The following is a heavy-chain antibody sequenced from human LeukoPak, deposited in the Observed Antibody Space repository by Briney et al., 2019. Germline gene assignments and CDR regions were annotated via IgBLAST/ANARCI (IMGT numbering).Heavy chain of an antibody. J-gene: IGHJ4*02. V-gene: IGHV1-2*02. CDR3: ARVGRFGELKGFDY. Sequence: ASVKVSCKASGYAFTSYDINWVRQATGQGLEWMGWINPNSGGTNYAQKFQGRVTMTRDTSISTAYMELSRLRSDDTAVYYCARVGRFGELKGFDYWGQGTLVTVSS. CDR2: INPNSGGT. D-gene: IGHD3-10*01. CDR1: GYAFTSYD.